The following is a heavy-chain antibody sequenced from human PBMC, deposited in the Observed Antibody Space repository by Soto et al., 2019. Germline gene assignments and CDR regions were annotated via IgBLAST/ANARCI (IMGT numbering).Heavy chain of an antibody. CDR1: GGSLSSAGYY. D-gene: IGHD6-13*01. J-gene: IGHJ4*02. CDR3: ARGTGAAVRPVYFDY. V-gene: IGHV4-31*03. Sequence: QVQLQESGPGLVKPSQTLSLTCTVSGGSLSSAGYYWSWVRQHPGKGLEWIGDIYSGNTYYNPSLRSRLTISIDTSKNQCSLRLTSVTAADTAVYYCARGTGAAVRPVYFDYWGQGALVTVSS. CDR2: IYSGNT.